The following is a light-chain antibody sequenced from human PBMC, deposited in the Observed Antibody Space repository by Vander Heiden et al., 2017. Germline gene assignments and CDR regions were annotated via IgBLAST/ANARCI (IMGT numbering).Light chain of an antibody. CDR1: SSDVSGYNY. CDR2: DVS. Sequence: QSALTQPASVSGSPGQSITLSCTGTSSDVSGYNYVSWYQQHPGKAPKLMIYDVSNRPSGVSNRFSGSKSGNTASLTISGLQAEDEADYYCSSYTSSSTVFGGGTKLTVL. V-gene: IGLV2-14*01. CDR3: SSYTSSSTV. J-gene: IGLJ3*02.